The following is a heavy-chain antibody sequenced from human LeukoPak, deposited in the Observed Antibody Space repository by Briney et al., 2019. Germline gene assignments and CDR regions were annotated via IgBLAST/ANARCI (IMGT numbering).Heavy chain of an antibody. CDR2: ISGSGGST. CDR1: GFTFSSYA. CDR3: AKNTGRQWLFGY. V-gene: IGHV3-23*01. Sequence: GGSLRLSCAASGFTFSSYAMSWARQAPGKGLEWVSAISGSGGSTYYADSVKGRFTISRDNSKNTLYLQMNSLRAEDTAVYYCAKNTGRQWLFGYWGQGTLVTVSS. J-gene: IGHJ4*02. D-gene: IGHD6-19*01.